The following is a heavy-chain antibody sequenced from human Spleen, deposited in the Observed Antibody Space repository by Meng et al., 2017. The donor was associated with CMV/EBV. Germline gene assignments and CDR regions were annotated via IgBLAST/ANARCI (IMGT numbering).Heavy chain of an antibody. Sequence: QVQLVQSGAEVKKHGASVKVSCKASGYTVTSYGISWVRQAPGQGLEWMGIINPSGGSTSYAQKFQGRVTMTRDTSTSTVYMELSSLRSEDTAVYYCARARDGYNYFDYWDQGTLVTVSS. J-gene: IGHJ4*02. CDR1: GYTVTSYG. D-gene: IGHD5-24*01. CDR2: INPSGGST. CDR3: ARARDGYNYFDY. V-gene: IGHV1-46*01.